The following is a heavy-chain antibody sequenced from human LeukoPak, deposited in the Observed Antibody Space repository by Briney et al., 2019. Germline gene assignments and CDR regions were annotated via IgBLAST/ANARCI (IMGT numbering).Heavy chain of an antibody. V-gene: IGHV3-66*01. Sequence: PGGSLRLSCAASGFTVSSNYMSWVRQAPGKGLEWVSVIYSGGSTYYADSVKGRFTISRDNSKNTLYLQMNSLRAEDTAVYYCAREVRGVNYYDSSGYQRGSNFDYWGQGTLVTVSS. CDR2: IYSGGST. CDR3: AREVRGVNYYDSSGYQRGSNFDY. D-gene: IGHD3-22*01. CDR1: GFTVSSNY. J-gene: IGHJ4*02.